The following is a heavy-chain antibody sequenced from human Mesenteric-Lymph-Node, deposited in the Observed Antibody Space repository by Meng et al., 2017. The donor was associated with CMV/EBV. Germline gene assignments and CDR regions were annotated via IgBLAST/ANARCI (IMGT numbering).Heavy chain of an antibody. Sequence: SISSGGYYWTWIRQHPGKGLEWIGYIYYSGSTYYNPSLKSRVTISVDTSKNQFSLKLSSVTAADTAVYYCARAPNYYDTSGYFNLFDYWGQGTLVTVSS. V-gene: IGHV4-31*02. CDR1: SISSGGYY. CDR2: IYYSGST. CDR3: ARAPNYYDTSGYFNLFDY. D-gene: IGHD3-22*01. J-gene: IGHJ4*02.